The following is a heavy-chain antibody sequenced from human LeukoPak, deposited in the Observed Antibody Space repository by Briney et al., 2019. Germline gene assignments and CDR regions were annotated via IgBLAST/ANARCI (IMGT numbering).Heavy chain of an antibody. J-gene: IGHJ4*02. Sequence: GGSLRLSCAASGFTFSSYGMHGVRQAPGKGLEWVAVISSDGSNKYYADCVKGRFTISRDNSKNTVYLQMNSVRAEDTALYFCARSNAQHWSTYSFDYWGQGTLVTVSS. CDR2: ISSDGSNK. CDR1: GFTFSSYG. CDR3: ARSNAQHWSTYSFDY. V-gene: IGHV3-30*03.